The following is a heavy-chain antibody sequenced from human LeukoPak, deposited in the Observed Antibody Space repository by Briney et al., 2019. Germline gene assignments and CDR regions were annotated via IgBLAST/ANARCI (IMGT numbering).Heavy chain of an antibody. CDR3: ARVGVLRYFDP. CDR2: IYYSGST. CDR1: GGSISSSSYY. D-gene: IGHD3-9*01. J-gene: IGHJ5*02. V-gene: IGHV4-61*05. Sequence: SETLSLTCTVSGGSISSSSYYWGWIRQPPGKGLEWIGYIYYSGSTNYNPSLKSRVTISVDTSKNQFSLKLSSVTAADTAVYYCARVGVLRYFDPWGQGTLVTVSS.